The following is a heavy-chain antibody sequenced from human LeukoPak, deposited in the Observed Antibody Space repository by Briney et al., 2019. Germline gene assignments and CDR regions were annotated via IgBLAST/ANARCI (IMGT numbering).Heavy chain of an antibody. Sequence: GGSLRLSCAASGFTFSSYDMHWVRQATGKGLEWVSAIGTAGDTYYPGSVKGRFAISRENAKNSLYLQMNSLRAGDTAVYYCARVQGLDFRWYFDLWGRGTLVTVSS. J-gene: IGHJ2*01. V-gene: IGHV3-13*01. CDR2: IGTAGDT. CDR3: ARVQGLDFRWYFDL. CDR1: GFTFSSYD.